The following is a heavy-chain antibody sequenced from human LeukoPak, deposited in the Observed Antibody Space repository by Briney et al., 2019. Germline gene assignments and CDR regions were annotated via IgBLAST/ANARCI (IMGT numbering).Heavy chain of an antibody. CDR2: ISGSGGST. CDR1: GFTFSSYA. CDR3: AKAVGTGTFDWSNWFDP. D-gene: IGHD3-9*01. J-gene: IGHJ5*02. Sequence: GGSLRLSCAASGFTFSSYAMSWVRQAPGKGLEWVSAISGSGGSTYYADSVKGRFTISRDNSKNTLYLQMNSLRAEDTAVYYCAKAVGTGTFDWSNWFDPWGQGTLVTVSS. V-gene: IGHV3-23*01.